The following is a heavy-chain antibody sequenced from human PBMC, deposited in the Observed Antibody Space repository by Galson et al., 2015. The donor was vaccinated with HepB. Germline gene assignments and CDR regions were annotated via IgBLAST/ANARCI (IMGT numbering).Heavy chain of an antibody. J-gene: IGHJ4*02. CDR1: GFTFSSYA. CDR2: ISGSGGST. V-gene: IGHV3-23*01. Sequence: SLRLSCAVSGFTFSSYAMSWVRQAPGKGLEWVSAISGSGGSTYYADSVKGRFTISRDNSKNTLYLLMNSLRAEDTAVYYCAKGGDMEDFDYWGQGTLVTVSS. CDR3: AKGGDMEDFDY. D-gene: IGHD1-1*01.